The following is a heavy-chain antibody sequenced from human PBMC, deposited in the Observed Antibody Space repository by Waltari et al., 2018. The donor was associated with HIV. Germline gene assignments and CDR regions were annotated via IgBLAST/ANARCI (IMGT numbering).Heavy chain of an antibody. J-gene: IGHJ4*02. CDR3: AKEGAGPGTGWNFFDF. CDR1: VFTFAAVA. D-gene: IGHD1-7*01. Sequence: EVQLEVSGGDLVQPDRPLRLSCHASVFTFAAVAMHWVRQFPGKGLEWVSGISGNSKTIGYVDSVRGRFVISRDSAKNTLYLQMNSLRVEDTAFYFCAKEGAGPGTGWNFFDFCSQGTLVTVSS. CDR2: ISGNSKTI. V-gene: IGHV3-9*01.